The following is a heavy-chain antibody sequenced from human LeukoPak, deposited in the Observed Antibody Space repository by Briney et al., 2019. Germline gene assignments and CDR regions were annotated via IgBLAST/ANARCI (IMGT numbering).Heavy chain of an antibody. J-gene: IGHJ4*02. CDR1: GYSFMSYW. D-gene: IGHD3/OR15-3a*01. V-gene: IGHV5-10-1*01. Sequence: PGESLRISCKGFGYSFMSYWITWVRQMPGKGLEWMGRIDPSDSYTRYSPSFQGHVTISADKSISTAYLQWSSLKASDTAMYYCAGSYSNFWTGFDYWGQGTLVTVSS. CDR2: IDPSDSYT. CDR3: AGSYSNFWTGFDY.